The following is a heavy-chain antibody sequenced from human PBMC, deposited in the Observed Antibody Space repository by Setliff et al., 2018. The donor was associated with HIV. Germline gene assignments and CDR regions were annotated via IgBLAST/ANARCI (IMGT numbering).Heavy chain of an antibody. CDR3: ARVLRDTSCYGP. J-gene: IGHJ5*02. CDR2: IKHSGST. CDR1: GGSFSDYY. Sequence: SETLSLTCAVYGGSFSDYYWSWIRQPPGKGLEWIPEIKHSGSTNYNPSLKSRVTISVDTSKNQVSLKLTSVTAADTAVYYCARVLRDTSCYGPWGQGTLVTVSS. V-gene: IGHV4-34*01. D-gene: IGHD2-2*01.